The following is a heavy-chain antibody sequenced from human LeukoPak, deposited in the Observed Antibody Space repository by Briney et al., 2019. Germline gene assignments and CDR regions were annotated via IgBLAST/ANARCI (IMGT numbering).Heavy chain of an antibody. V-gene: IGHV4-39*07. CDR3: ARGHKLVVPAAIFGCNWFDP. J-gene: IGHJ5*02. D-gene: IGHD2-2*02. Sequence: PSETLSLTCTVSGGSISSSSYYWGWIRQPPGKGLEWIGSIYYSGSTYYNPSLKSRVTISVDTSKNQFSLKLSSVTAADTAVYYCARGHKLVVPAAIFGCNWFDPWGQGTLVTVSS. CDR2: IYYSGST. CDR1: GGSISSSSYY.